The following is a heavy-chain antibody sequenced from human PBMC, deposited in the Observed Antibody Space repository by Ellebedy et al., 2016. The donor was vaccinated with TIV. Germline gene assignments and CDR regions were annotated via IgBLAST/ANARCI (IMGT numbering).Heavy chain of an antibody. CDR2: IYHSWTT. D-gene: IGHD2-15*01. Sequence: MPGGSLRLSCTVSGYSISSGYFWVWVRQPPGKGLEWIGSIYHSWTTYYNPSLKSRVTISVDTSKNQFSLKLSSVTAADTAVYYCARDGTSTRFDPWGQGTLVTVSS. V-gene: IGHV4-38-2*02. CDR1: GYSISSGYF. J-gene: IGHJ5*02. CDR3: ARDGTSTRFDP.